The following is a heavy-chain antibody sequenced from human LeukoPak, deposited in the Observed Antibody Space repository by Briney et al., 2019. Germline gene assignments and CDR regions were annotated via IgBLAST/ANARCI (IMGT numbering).Heavy chain of an antibody. CDR3: AREPTYRSSLDF. V-gene: IGHV3-53*01. D-gene: IGHD6-6*01. J-gene: IGHJ4*02. CDR1: GFSVSSNY. Sequence: GGSLRLSCAASGFSVSSNYMSWVRQAPGKGLEYISVTYSSGATYYADSVRDRFTISRDNSRNTLYLQMNSLRPEDTAVYYCAREPTYRSSLDFWGQGTLVTVSS. CDR2: TYSSGAT.